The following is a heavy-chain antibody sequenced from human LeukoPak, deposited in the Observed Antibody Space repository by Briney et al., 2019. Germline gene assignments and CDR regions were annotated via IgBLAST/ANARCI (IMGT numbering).Heavy chain of an antibody. Sequence: PSETLSLTCTVSGGSISSYYWSWIRQPPGKGLERIGYIYYSGSTNYNPSLKSRVTISVDTSKNQFSLKLSSVTAADTAVYYCARESGSYQYYFDYWGQGTLVTVSS. D-gene: IGHD1-26*01. CDR3: ARESGSYQYYFDY. CDR2: IYYSGST. CDR1: GGSISSYY. J-gene: IGHJ4*02. V-gene: IGHV4-59*01.